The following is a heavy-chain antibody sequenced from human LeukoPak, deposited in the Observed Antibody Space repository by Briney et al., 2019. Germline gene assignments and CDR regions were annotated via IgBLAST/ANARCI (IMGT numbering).Heavy chain of an antibody. D-gene: IGHD4-23*01. J-gene: IGHJ2*01. CDR3: ARHKVHDFGGSDWYFDL. CDR1: GGSISSYY. Sequence: SETLSLTCTVSGGSISSYYWSWIRQPAGKGLEWIGRIYTSGNANYSPSLKSRVTMSVDTSKNQFSLKLTSLTAADTAVYYCARHKVHDFGGSDWYFDLWGRGTLVTVSS. CDR2: IYTSGNA. V-gene: IGHV4-4*07.